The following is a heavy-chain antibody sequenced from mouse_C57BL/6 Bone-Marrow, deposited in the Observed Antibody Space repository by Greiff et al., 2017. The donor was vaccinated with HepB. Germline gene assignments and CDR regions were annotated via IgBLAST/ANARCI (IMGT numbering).Heavy chain of an antibody. CDR1: GFNIKNTY. V-gene: IGHV14-3*01. J-gene: IGHJ4*01. Sequence: VQLQQSVAELVRPGASVKLSCTASGFNIKNTYIHWVKQRPEQGLEWIGRIDPANGNTKYAPKFQGKATITADTSSNTAYLQLSSLTSEDTAIYYCASIYYDYLYAMDYWGQGTSVTVSS. CDR3: ASIYYDYLYAMDY. D-gene: IGHD2-4*01. CDR2: IDPANGNT.